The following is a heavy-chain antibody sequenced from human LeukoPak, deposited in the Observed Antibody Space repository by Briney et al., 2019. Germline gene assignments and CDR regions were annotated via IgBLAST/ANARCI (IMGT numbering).Heavy chain of an antibody. CDR3: ITVDGLDYYYCMDV. CDR1: GGTFISYA. D-gene: IGHD3/OR15-3a*01. Sequence: GASVTVSCKASGGTFISYAISWVRQAPGQGLEWMGRTIPILGIANYAQEFQARVAITADKSTSTAYMELSSLRSEDTTVYFCITVDGLDYYYCMDVWGQGSTATVSS. J-gene: IGHJ6*02. CDR2: TIPILGIA. V-gene: IGHV1-69*04.